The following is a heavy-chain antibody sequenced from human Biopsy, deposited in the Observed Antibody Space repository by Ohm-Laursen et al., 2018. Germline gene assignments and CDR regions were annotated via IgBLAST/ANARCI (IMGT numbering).Heavy chain of an antibody. CDR1: GYTLTSYE. V-gene: IGHV1-8*01. CDR3: ARGRNPVWFGEDLDY. D-gene: IGHD3-10*01. Sequence: ASVKVSCKASGYTLTSYEINWVRQATGQGLEWMGWMNPNSGNTGYAQKFQGRVTMTRNTSISTAYMEVSSLRSEDTAVYYCARGRNPVWFGEDLDYWGQGTLVTVSS. CDR2: MNPNSGNT. J-gene: IGHJ4*02.